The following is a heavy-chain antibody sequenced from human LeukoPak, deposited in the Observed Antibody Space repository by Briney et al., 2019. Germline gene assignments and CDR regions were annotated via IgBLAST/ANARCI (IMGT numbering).Heavy chain of an antibody. D-gene: IGHD2-21*02. V-gene: IGHV3-13*01. J-gene: IGHJ2*01. CDR1: GFTFSRYD. CDR2: IGTAGDT. Sequence: GGSLRLSCAASGFTFSRYDMHWVRQDTGRGLEWVSAIGTAGDTYYPGSVKGRFTISRENAKNSLYLQMNSLRAEDTAVYYCVRDTAVAAKFGNWHFDLWGRGTLVTVSS. CDR3: VRDTAVAAKFGNWHFDL.